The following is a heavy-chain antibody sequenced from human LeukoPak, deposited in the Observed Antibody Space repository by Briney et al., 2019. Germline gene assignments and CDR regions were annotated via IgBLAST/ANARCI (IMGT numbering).Heavy chain of an antibody. D-gene: IGHD4-23*01. CDR2: ISGSGGST. V-gene: IGHV3-23*01. J-gene: IGHJ4*02. CDR1: GFTFSSYV. Sequence: GGSLRLSCAASGFTFSSYVMSWVRQAPGKGLEWVSVISGSGGSTYYADSVKGRFTISRDNAKNSLYLQMNSLRAEDTAVYYCARDLGQLFTTVVTEFDYWGQGTLVTVSS. CDR3: ARDLGQLFTTVVTEFDY.